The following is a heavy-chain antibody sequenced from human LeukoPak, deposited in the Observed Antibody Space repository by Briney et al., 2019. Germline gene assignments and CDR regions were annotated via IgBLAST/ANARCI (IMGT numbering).Heavy chain of an antibody. CDR3: ARDPSTIFGVFPEYNWFDP. J-gene: IGHJ5*02. Sequence: ASVKVSCKASGYSFTSYGIGWVRQAPGQGLEWMGWISAYNGDTYYAQNFQGRVTMTTDTSTSTAYMELRSLRSDDTAVYYCARDPSTIFGVFPEYNWFDPWGQGTLVTVSS. CDR2: ISAYNGDT. V-gene: IGHV1-18*01. CDR1: GYSFTSYG. D-gene: IGHD3-3*01.